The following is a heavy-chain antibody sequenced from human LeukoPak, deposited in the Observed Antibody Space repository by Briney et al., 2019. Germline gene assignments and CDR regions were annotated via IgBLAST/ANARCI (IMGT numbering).Heavy chain of an antibody. Sequence: PSETLSLTCAVYGGSFSGYYWSWIRQPPGKGLEWIGEINHRGSTNYNPSLKSRVTISVDTSKNQFSLKLSSVTAADTAVYYCARGRKNYYDSSGPIDYWGQGTLVTVSS. J-gene: IGHJ4*02. CDR1: GGSFSGYY. V-gene: IGHV4-34*01. D-gene: IGHD3-22*01. CDR2: INHRGST. CDR3: ARGRKNYYDSSGPIDY.